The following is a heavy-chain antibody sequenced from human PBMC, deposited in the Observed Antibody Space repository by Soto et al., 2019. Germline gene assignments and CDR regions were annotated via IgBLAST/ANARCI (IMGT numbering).Heavy chain of an antibody. Sequence: QVELQESGPGLVKPSQTLSLTCTVSGGSISSGGYYWSWVRQHPGKGLEWIGYIYDSGSTYYNPSLKGRVTVSLETSRTRFSLTLTSVAAADTAVYYCASQATGWYPDYWGQGTLVTVSS. V-gene: IGHV4-31*03. CDR2: IYDSGST. J-gene: IGHJ4*02. CDR1: GGSISSGGYY. D-gene: IGHD6-19*01. CDR3: ASQATGWYPDY.